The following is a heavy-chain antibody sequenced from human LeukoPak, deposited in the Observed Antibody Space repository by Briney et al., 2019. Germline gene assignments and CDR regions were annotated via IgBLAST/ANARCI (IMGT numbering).Heavy chain of an antibody. CDR2: IYYSGST. CDR1: GGSISSSSNY. J-gene: IGHJ5*02. D-gene: IGHD1-26*01. CDR3: ARVIVGATTFWFDP. Sequence: SETLSLTCTVSGGSISSSSNYWGWIRQPPGKGLEWIGSIYYSGSTYYNPSLKSRVTISVDTSKNQFSLKLSSVTAADTAVYYCARVIVGATTFWFDPWGQGTLVTVSS. V-gene: IGHV4-39*07.